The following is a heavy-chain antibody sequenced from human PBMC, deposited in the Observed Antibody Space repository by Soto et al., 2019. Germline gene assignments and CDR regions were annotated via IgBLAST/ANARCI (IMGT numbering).Heavy chain of an antibody. J-gene: IGHJ2*01. CDR3: AKNIVLVPAAMKDWYFDL. CDR2: ISYDGSNK. D-gene: IGHD2-2*01. V-gene: IGHV3-30*18. CDR1: GFTFSSYG. Sequence: QVQLVESGGGVVQPRRSLRLSCAASGFTFSSYGMHWVRQAPGKGLEWVAVISYDGSNKYYADSVKGRFTISRDNSKNTLYLQMNSLRAEDTAVYYCAKNIVLVPAAMKDWYFDLWGRGTLVTVSS.